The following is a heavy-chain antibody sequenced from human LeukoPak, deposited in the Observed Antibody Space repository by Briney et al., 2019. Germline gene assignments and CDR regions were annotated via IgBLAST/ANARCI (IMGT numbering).Heavy chain of an antibody. V-gene: IGHV3-23*01. D-gene: IGHD2-8*01. J-gene: IGHJ4*02. CDR1: GFPFSSTD. Sequence: GGSLRLSCAASGFPFSSTDMTWVRQAPGKGPEWVSTISGTGDSTYYADSVRGRFTISRDNSKNVLYLQMNSLRAEDTATYYCVKNGGIWSFWGQGTLVTVSS. CDR3: VKNGGIWSF. CDR2: ISGTGDST.